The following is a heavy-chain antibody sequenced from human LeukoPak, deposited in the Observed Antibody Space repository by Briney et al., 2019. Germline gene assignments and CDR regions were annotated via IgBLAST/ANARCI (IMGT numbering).Heavy chain of an antibody. CDR2: LNSDGSST. J-gene: IGHJ4*02. CDR1: GFTFSDYW. CDR3: ARGLGGTGDY. D-gene: IGHD3-10*01. Sequence: GGSLRLSCAASGFTFSDYWMHWVRQAPGRGLVWVSRLNSDGSSTIYADSVKGRFTISRDNAKNTLYLQMNSLRAEDTAVYYCARGLGGTGDYWGQGTLVTVSS. V-gene: IGHV3-74*01.